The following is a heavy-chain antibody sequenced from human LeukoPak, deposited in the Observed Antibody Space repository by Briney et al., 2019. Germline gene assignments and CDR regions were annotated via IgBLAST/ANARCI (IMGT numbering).Heavy chain of an antibody. CDR1: GYTFTSYD. CDR2: VNPNSGNT. V-gene: IGHV1-8*03. J-gene: IGHJ4*02. CDR3: ASHIVATRPDY. D-gene: IGHD5-12*01. Sequence: EASVKVSCKASGYTFTSYDINWVRQATGQGLEWMGWVNPNSGNTGYAQKFQGRVTITRNTSISTAYMELSSLRAEDTAVYYCASHIVATRPDYWGQGTLVTVSS.